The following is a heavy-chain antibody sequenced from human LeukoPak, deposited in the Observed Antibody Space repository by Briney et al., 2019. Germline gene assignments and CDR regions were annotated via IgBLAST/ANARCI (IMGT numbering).Heavy chain of an antibody. D-gene: IGHD1-26*01. CDR1: GFTFSSYA. V-gene: IGHV3-64D*06. Sequence: GGSLRLSCSASGFTFSSYAMHWVRPAPGKGLEYVSAISSNGGSTYYADSVKGRFTISRDNSKNTLYLQMSSLRAEDTAVYYCVKDHRRGSYYGGIDYWGQGTLVTVSS. J-gene: IGHJ4*02. CDR2: ISSNGGST. CDR3: VKDHRRGSYYGGIDY.